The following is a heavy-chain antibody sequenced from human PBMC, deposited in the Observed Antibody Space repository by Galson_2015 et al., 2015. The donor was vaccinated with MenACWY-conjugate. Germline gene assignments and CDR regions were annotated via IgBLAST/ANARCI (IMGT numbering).Heavy chain of an antibody. CDR1: GFTFSSFA. D-gene: IGHD2-15*01. V-gene: IGHV3-23*01. CDR3: AKVAGYCSDDTCYSDY. Sequence: SLRLACAASGFTFSSFAMSWVRQAPGKGLEWVSALSDSGGHTHHADSPEGRVSISRENSIRTPYLQMNSLRAEDTAVYYCAKVAGYCSDDTCYSDYWGQGTLVTVSS. CDR2: LSDSGGHT. J-gene: IGHJ4*02.